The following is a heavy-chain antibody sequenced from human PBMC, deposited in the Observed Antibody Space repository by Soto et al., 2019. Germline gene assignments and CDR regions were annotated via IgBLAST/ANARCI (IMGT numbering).Heavy chain of an antibody. V-gene: IGHV1-69*17. D-gene: IGHD3-9*01. J-gene: IGHJ6*02. Sequence: QVQLVESGAEVKKPGSSVKVSCKASGGTFTSFAISWVRQAPGQGLEWMGGIVPLFGIPNYAQKFQGRLTITADRSASTAFMALSSLGSEDTAIYYCACSTYREILTVFFDYYYYGMDVWGQGTTVTVSS. CDR1: GGTFTSFA. CDR3: ACSTYREILTVFFDYYYYGMDV. CDR2: IVPLFGIP.